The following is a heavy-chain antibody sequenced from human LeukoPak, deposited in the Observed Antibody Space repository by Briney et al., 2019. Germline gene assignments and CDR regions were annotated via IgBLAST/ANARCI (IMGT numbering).Heavy chain of an antibody. CDR3: AKRGIAAAASFDY. CDR1: GFALSRYW. Sequence: LAGGSLRLSCAASGFALSRYWMSWVRQAPGKGLEWVATIKQDGSETYYVDSVKGRFTISRDNAESSLSLQMNYLRAEDTAVYYCAKRGIAAAASFDYWGQGTLVTVSS. J-gene: IGHJ4*02. D-gene: IGHD6-13*01. V-gene: IGHV3-7*01. CDR2: IKQDGSET.